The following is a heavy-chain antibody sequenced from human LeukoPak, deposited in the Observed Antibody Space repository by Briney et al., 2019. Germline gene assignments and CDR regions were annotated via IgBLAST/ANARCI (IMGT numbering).Heavy chain of an antibody. CDR1: GYPLSSYW. D-gene: IGHD3-22*01. CDR3: ARRTSESSGFDFLDV. CDR2: ISPGDCDT. Sequence: GESPEISFNGPGYPLSSYWLAWVRQMPGKGLEWMGIISPGDCDTRYSRPFQGQVTMSADKSNSTAYLQWSSLKASDTAMYYCARRTSESSGFDFLDVWGQGTTVTVSS. V-gene: IGHV5-51*01. J-gene: IGHJ6*02.